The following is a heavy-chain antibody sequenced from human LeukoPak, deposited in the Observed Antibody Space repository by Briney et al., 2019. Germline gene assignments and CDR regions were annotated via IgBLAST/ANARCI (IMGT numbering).Heavy chain of an antibody. CDR1: GGSISSYY. D-gene: IGHD3-10*01. CDR2: IFTSGST. V-gene: IGHV4-4*07. CDR3: ARDGESPPDSSFDY. J-gene: IGHJ4*02. Sequence: SETLSLTCTVSGGSISSYYWSWIRQPAGKGLEWIGRIFTSGSTNYNPSLKSRVTMSVDTSKNQFSLKLSSVTAADTAVYYCARDGESPPDSSFDYWGQGTLVTVSS.